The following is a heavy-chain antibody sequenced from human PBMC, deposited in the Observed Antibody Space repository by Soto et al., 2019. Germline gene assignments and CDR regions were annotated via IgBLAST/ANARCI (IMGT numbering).Heavy chain of an antibody. CDR2: INHSGST. CDR3: ARDSSSQYYFDY. CDR1: GGSFSGYY. J-gene: IGHJ4*02. Sequence: QVQLQQWGAGLLKPSETLSLTCAVYGGSFSGYYWSWIRQPPGKGLEWIGEINHSGSTNYNPSLKSRVTISVDTSKNQFSLKLSSVTAADTAVYYCARDSSSQYYFDYWGQGTLVTVSS. D-gene: IGHD6-13*01. V-gene: IGHV4-34*01.